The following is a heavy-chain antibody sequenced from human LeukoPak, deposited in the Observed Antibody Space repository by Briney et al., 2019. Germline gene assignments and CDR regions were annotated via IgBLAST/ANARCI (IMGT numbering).Heavy chain of an antibody. CDR1: GFSFSSYG. J-gene: IGHJ4*02. V-gene: IGHV3-30*03. CDR3: ARDRVFDY. Sequence: GGSLRLSCVTSGFSFSSYGMHWVRQAPGKGLEWVAVISYDGSNKYYADSVKGRFTISRDNSKNTLYLQMNSLRAEDTAVYYCARDRVFDYWGQGTLVTVSS. CDR2: ISYDGSNK.